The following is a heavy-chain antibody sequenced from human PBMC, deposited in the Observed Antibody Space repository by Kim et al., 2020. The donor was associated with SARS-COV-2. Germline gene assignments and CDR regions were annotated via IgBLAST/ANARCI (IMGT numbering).Heavy chain of an antibody. Sequence: GGSLRLSCAASGFTFSSYAMHWVRQAPGKGLEWVAVIWYDGSNKYYADSVKGRFTISRDNSKNTLYLQMNSLRAEDTAVYYCAKAKRITMIVSDYWGQGTLVTVSS. CDR1: GFTFSSYA. V-gene: IGHV3-33*06. J-gene: IGHJ4*02. CDR3: AKAKRITMIVSDY. CDR2: IWYDGSNK. D-gene: IGHD3-22*01.